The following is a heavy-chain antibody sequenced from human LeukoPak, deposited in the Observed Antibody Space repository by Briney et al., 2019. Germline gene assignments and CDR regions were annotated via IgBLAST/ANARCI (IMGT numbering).Heavy chain of an antibody. CDR2: ISYDGSSK. CDR1: GFTFSSYP. J-gene: IGHJ4*02. CDR3: ARDYGVSVYYQPGRN. D-gene: IGHD3-22*01. V-gene: IGHV3-30*04. Sequence: SLRLSCAASGFTFSSYPMHWVRQAPGKGLEWVAVISYDGSSKYYAESVKGRFTISRDDSKNTLYLQMNRLRADDTAVYYCARDYGVSVYYQPGRNWGQGTLVTVSS.